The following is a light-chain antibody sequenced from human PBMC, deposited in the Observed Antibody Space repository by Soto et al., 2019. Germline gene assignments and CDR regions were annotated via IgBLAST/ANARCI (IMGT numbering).Light chain of an antibody. CDR3: SSYADDNIFV. Sequence: QSVLTQPASLSGSPGQSITISCTGTSGDVGGYNYVSWYQQHPGKAPKLMIYEVRNRPSGVSNRFSGSKSGNTASLTISGLQAEDEADYYCSSYADDNIFVFGTGTKVTVL. J-gene: IGLJ1*01. V-gene: IGLV2-14*01. CDR1: SGDVGGYNY. CDR2: EVR.